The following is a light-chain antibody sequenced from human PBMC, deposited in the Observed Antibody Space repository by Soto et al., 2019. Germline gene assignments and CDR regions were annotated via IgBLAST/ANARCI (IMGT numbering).Light chain of an antibody. CDR3: GLYMGSGIPV. Sequence: QTVVTQEPSFSVSPGGTVTLTCGLSSGSVSTSYYPSWYQQTPGQAPRTLIYSTNTRSSGVPDRFSGSILGNKAALTITGAQADDESDYYCGLYMGSGIPVFGGGTKLTVL. CDR1: SGSVSTSYY. J-gene: IGLJ2*01. V-gene: IGLV8-61*01. CDR2: STN.